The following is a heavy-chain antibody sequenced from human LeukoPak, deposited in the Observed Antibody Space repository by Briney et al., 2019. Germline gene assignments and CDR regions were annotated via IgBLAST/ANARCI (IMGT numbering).Heavy chain of an antibody. CDR3: ARVHSSSWYWYFDL. CDR2: MNPNSGNT. D-gene: IGHD6-13*01. V-gene: IGHV1-8*01. CDR1: GYTFTSYE. Sequence: ASVKVSCKASGYTFTSYEINWVRQATGQGLEWMAGMNPNSGNTGYAQKLQGRVTMTRDTSISTAYMELSSLRSEDTAVYYRARVHSSSWYWYFDLWGRGTLVTVSS. J-gene: IGHJ2*01.